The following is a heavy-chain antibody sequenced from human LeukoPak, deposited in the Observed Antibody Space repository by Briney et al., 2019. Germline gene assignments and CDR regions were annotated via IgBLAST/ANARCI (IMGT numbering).Heavy chain of an antibody. J-gene: IGHJ5*02. CDR3: ARDSGYDSRGFYYGGFDP. CDR2: IHYSGSP. D-gene: IGHD3-22*01. V-gene: IGHV4-31*03. CDR1: GGSFSSGAYY. Sequence: SETLSLTCTVSGGSFSSGAYYWSWIRQLPGKGLEWIGYIHYSGSPYYNPSLESRVSISGDTSKNQFSLTLSSVTVADTAVYYCARDSGYDSRGFYYGGFDPWGQGILVTVSS.